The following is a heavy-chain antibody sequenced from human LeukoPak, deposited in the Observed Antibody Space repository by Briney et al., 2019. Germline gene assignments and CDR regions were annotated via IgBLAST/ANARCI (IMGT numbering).Heavy chain of an antibody. Sequence: GGSLRLSCAASGFTFSAYSMNWVRQAPGKGLEWVSVIYSGGSTYYADSVKGRFTISRDNAKNSLYLQMNSLKAEDTAVYYCATYSSRNAREFQSWGQGTLVTVSS. CDR1: GFTFSAYS. J-gene: IGHJ1*01. D-gene: IGHD2-2*01. CDR2: IYSGGST. CDR3: ATYSSRNAREFQS. V-gene: IGHV3-66*01.